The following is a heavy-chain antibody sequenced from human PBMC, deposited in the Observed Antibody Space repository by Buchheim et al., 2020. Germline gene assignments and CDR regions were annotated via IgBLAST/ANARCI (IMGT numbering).Heavy chain of an antibody. Sequence: QVQLVESGGGVVQPGRSLRLSCAASGFTFSGYPMHWVRQAPGKGLEWVSVISYDGSNTYYADSVKGRFTISRDNSKNTLYLQMNSLRAEDTAVYYCARESSRGYDLDYWGQGTL. CDR3: ARESSRGYDLDY. CDR2: ISYDGSNT. CDR1: GFTFSGYP. J-gene: IGHJ4*02. V-gene: IGHV3-30*01. D-gene: IGHD5-12*01.